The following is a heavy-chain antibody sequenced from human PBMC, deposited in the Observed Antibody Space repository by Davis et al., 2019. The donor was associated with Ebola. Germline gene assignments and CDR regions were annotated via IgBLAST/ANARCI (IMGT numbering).Heavy chain of an antibody. J-gene: IGHJ4*02. V-gene: IGHV3-23*01. CDR2: ISMRGDST. Sequence: PGGSLRLSCAPSGFIFSKWGMTWVRQTAGKGLECVAAISMRGDSTDYADSVKGRFTISRDNSNNMLYLQMNNLGVEDTALYYCVQGTTSCHVWGQGTLVTVSS. D-gene: IGHD2-2*01. CDR1: GFIFSKWG. CDR3: VQGTTSCHV.